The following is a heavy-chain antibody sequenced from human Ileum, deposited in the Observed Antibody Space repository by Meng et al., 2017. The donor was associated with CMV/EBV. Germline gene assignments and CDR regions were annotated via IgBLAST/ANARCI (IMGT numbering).Heavy chain of an antibody. CDR3: ARIESGAHFDS. V-gene: IGHV1-3*01. J-gene: IGHJ4*02. CDR2: INGANGNT. Sequence: QVQLVQSGAEVKKPGASVKVSCKASGYTFTSYAMHWVRQAPGQGLEWMGWINGANGNTKYSQKFQDRVTFTRDTSANTAYMEMRSLRSEDTAVYYCARIESGAHFDSWGQGTLVTVS. D-gene: IGHD4-17*01. CDR1: GYTFTSYA.